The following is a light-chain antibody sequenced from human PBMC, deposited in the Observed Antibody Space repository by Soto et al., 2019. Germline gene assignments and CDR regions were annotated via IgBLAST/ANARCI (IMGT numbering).Light chain of an antibody. Sequence: DIQMTQSPSTLSASVGDRVTITCRASQSIGSSLAWYQQKPGKGPKLLIYDASTLESGVPSRFSGSRFGTEFALTISSLQPDDFATFYCQQYNSYGTFGQGTKLEIK. CDR1: QSIGSS. CDR2: DAS. V-gene: IGKV1-5*01. CDR3: QQYNSYGT. J-gene: IGKJ2*01.